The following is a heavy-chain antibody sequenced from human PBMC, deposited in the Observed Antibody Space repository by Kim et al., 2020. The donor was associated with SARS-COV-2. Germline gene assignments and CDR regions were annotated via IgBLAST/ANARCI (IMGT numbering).Heavy chain of an antibody. J-gene: IGHJ4*02. CDR2: INWSGDDI. CDR1: GFTFDDYA. D-gene: IGHD6-19*01. Sequence: GGSLRLSCAASGFTFDDYAMHWVRQAPGKGLEWVSGINWSGDDIAYADSVKGRFIISRDSAKNSVYLQMNNLRAEDTAFYFCGKDIAKSVAGWIDSWGQGTLVTVSS. CDR3: GKDIAKSVAGWIDS. V-gene: IGHV3-9*01.